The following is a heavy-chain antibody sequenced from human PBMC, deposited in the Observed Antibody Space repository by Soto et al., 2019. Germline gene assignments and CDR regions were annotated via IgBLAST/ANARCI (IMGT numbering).Heavy chain of an antibody. CDR1: GFTFSSYG. V-gene: IGHV3-30*18. CDR2: ISYDGSNK. CDR3: AKDLFSASMVRGVINRGY. J-gene: IGHJ4*02. Sequence: GGSLRLSWAASGFTFSSYGMHWVRQAPGKGLEWVAVISYDGSNKYYADSVKGRFTIFRDNSKNTLYLQMNSLRAEDTAVYYCAKDLFSASMVRGVINRGYWGQGTLVTVSS. D-gene: IGHD3-10*01.